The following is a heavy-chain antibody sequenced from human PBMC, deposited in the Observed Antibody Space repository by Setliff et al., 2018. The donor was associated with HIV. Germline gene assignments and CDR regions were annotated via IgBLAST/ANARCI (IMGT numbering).Heavy chain of an antibody. Sequence: GGSLRLSCFGTGFTFSNFWMSWVRQAPGKGLEWAANINQDGTKRYYMGSVKGRFTISRDNAKNSLYLQMTNVTAEDTAVYYCARPLEYRTDWSTIIGSFNYWGQGAQVTVSS. CDR2: INQDGTKR. J-gene: IGHJ4*02. V-gene: IGHV3-7*03. CDR1: GFTFSNFW. CDR3: ARPLEYRTDWSTIIGSFNY. D-gene: IGHD4-4*01.